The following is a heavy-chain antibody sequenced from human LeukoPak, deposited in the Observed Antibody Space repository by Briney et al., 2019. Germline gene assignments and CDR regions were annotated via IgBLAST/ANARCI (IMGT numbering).Heavy chain of an antibody. CDR2: INPNSGGT. D-gene: IGHD2-15*01. CDR1: GYTFTGYY. V-gene: IGHV1-2*02. J-gene: IGHJ6*02. Sequence: ASVKVSCKASGYTFTGYYIHWVRQAPGQGLEWMGWINPNSGGTKYAQKFQGRVTMTRDTSISTAYMELSRLRSDDTAVYYCARELLDYYYGMDVWGQGTTVTVSS. CDR3: ARELLDYYYGMDV.